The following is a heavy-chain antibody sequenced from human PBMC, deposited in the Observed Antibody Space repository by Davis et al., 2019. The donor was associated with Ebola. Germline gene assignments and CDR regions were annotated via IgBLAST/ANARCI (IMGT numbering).Heavy chain of an antibody. J-gene: IGHJ4*02. CDR1: GFTFSGNA. V-gene: IGHV3-48*03. Sequence: GESLKISCAASGFTFSGNAMSWVRQAPGKGLEWVSYISSSGSTIYYADSVKGRFTISRDNAKNSLYLQMNSLRAEDTAVYYCARGLTGYDFWSGYYTFDYWGQGTLVTVSS. D-gene: IGHD3-3*01. CDR3: ARGLTGYDFWSGYYTFDY. CDR2: ISSSGSTI.